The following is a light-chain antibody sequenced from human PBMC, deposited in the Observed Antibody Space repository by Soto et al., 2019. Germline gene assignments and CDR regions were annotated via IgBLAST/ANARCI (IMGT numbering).Light chain of an antibody. CDR2: KAS. Sequence: DIQVTQSPSTLSASVGDRVTITCRASQSINNWLAWYQQKPGKAPKLLIYKASSLESGVPSRFSGSRSGTEFTLTISSLQPDDFATYYCQQANSFPITFGQGTRLEIK. CDR3: QQANSFPIT. V-gene: IGKV1-5*03. CDR1: QSINNW. J-gene: IGKJ5*01.